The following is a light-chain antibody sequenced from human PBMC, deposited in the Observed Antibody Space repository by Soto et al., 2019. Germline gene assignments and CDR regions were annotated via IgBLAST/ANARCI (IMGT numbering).Light chain of an antibody. J-gene: IGKJ4*01. CDR1: QSLSSS. Sequence: EIVMSQSPTTLSVSPGERATLSCRASQSLSSSLAWYQQKVGQAPRLLIYGASTSATGIPARFSGSESGTEFTLTISSLQYEDFAFYYCQQYRNSPVTFGGGTKLYIK. V-gene: IGKV3-15*01. CDR2: GAS. CDR3: QQYRNSPVT.